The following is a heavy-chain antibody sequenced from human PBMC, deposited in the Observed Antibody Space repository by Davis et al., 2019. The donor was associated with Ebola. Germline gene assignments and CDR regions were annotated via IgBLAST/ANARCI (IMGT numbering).Heavy chain of an antibody. CDR2: IYYSGST. V-gene: IGHV4-59*01. D-gene: IGHD6-19*01. Sequence: SETLSLTCTVSGGSISSYYWSWIRQPPGKGLEWIGYIYYSGSTNYNPSLKSRVTISVDTSKNQFSLKLSSVTAADTAVYYCARDQSLVDGGMDVWGKGTTVTVSS. CDR1: GGSISSYY. J-gene: IGHJ6*04. CDR3: ARDQSLVDGGMDV.